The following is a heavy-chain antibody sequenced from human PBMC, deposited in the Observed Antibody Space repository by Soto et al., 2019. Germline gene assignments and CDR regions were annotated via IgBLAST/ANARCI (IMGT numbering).Heavy chain of an antibody. V-gene: IGHV3-15*07. Sequence: PGGSLRLSCAASGFTFSNAWMNWVRQAPGKGLEWVGRIKSKTDGGTTDYAAPVKGRFTISRDDSKNTLYLQMNSLKTEDTAVYYCTTVSSGWYGDNYYYYGMDVWGQGTTVTVSS. CDR3: TTVSSGWYGDNYYYYGMDV. J-gene: IGHJ6*02. D-gene: IGHD6-19*01. CDR2: IKSKTDGGTT. CDR1: GFTFSNAW.